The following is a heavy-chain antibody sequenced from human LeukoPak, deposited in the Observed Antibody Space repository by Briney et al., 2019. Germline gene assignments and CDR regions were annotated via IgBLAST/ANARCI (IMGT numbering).Heavy chain of an antibody. CDR2: IIPIFGTA. Sequence: GSSVKVSCKDSGGTFNSYAISWVRQAPGQGLEWMGGIIPIFGTANYAQKFQGRATITADESTSTAYMELSSLRSEDTAVYYCARVRFSDDILTGPFDYWGQGTLVTVSS. CDR3: ARVRFSDDILTGPFDY. V-gene: IGHV1-69*01. J-gene: IGHJ4*02. D-gene: IGHD3-9*01. CDR1: GGTFNSYA.